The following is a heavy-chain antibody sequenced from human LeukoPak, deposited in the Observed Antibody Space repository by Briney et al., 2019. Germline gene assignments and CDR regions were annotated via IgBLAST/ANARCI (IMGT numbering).Heavy chain of an antibody. V-gene: IGHV1-18*01. Sequence: PLASVKVSCKASGYTFTSYGISWLRQAPGQGLEWMGWISAYNGNTNYAQKLQGRVTMTTDTSTSTAYMELRSLRSEDTAVYYCAIEDQHDTAMVLSYYYYGMDVWGQGTTVTVSS. J-gene: IGHJ6*02. CDR3: AIEDQHDTAMVLSYYYYGMDV. CDR1: GYTFTSYG. D-gene: IGHD5-18*01. CDR2: ISAYNGNT.